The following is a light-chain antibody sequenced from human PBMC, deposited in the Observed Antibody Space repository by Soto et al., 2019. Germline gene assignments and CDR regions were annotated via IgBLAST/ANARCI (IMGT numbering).Light chain of an antibody. CDR3: SSFTTSNTWM. Sequence: QSALTQPASVSGSPGQSITISCTGTSSDVGAYNFVSWYRQHPGNAPKLIIYEVSNRPSGVSDRFSGSKSGNTASLTISGLQAEDEADYYCSSFTTSNTWMFGGGTKVTVL. CDR2: EVS. CDR1: SSDVGAYNF. V-gene: IGLV2-14*01. J-gene: IGLJ3*02.